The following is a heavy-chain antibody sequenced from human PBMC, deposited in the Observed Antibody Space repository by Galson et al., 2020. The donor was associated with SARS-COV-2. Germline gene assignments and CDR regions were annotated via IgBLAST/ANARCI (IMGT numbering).Heavy chain of an antibody. CDR3: GRDGGARGLDR. CDR1: GDSVSSNSAA. Sequence: SQTLSLTCAISGDSVSSNSAAWNWIRQSPSRGLEWLGRTYYSRSKWYYDYAVSVRSRISINADTSTNQVSLQLNSVTPDDTAVYFCGRDGGARGLDRGGEGTLVSVSS. CDR2: TYYSRSKWYY. J-gene: IGHJ5*02. D-gene: IGHD3-16*01. V-gene: IGHV6-1*01.